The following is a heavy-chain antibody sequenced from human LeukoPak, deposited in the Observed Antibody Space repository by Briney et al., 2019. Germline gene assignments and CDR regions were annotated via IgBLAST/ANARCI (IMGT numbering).Heavy chain of an antibody. J-gene: IGHJ4*02. D-gene: IGHD6-6*01. V-gene: IGHV3-23*01. Sequence: GGSLRLSCATSGFTFSSYAMHWVRQAPGKGLEWVSIISGSSGSTYYADSVKGRFTISRDNSKNTLYLQMNSLRAEDTAIYYCAKEYSSSFYLFDYWGQGTLVTVSS. CDR1: GFTFSSYA. CDR2: ISGSSGST. CDR3: AKEYSSSFYLFDY.